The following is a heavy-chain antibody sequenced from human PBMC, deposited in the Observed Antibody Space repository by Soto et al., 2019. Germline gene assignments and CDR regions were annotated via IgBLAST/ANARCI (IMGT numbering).Heavy chain of an antibody. D-gene: IGHD3-16*01. CDR1: GYTFTSYY. V-gene: IGHV1-46*03. CDR3: TRDRGTSMITKLFAY. J-gene: IGHJ4*02. CDR2: INPSGGGT. Sequence: QVQLVQSGAEVKKPGASIKVSCKASGYTFTSYYLHWVCQAPGQGLEWMGIINPSGGGTSYAQKFQSSVTMTSDSSTSTVYMELSSLISDDTAVYYCTRDRGTSMITKLFAYWGQGTLVTVSS.